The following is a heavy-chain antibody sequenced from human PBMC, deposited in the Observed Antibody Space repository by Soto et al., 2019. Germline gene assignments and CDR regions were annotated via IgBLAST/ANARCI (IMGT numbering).Heavy chain of an antibody. J-gene: IGHJ4*02. Sequence: SETLSLTCTVSGGSMSEYFWSWIRQSPGKGLEWIGYIYYLGSTDYNPSLKSRVTISVDASKRQFSLRLTSVTAADTAVYYCARDGYDGSGSPYPAYWGPGTQVT. CDR2: IYYLGST. CDR3: ARDGYDGSGSPYPAY. D-gene: IGHD3-10*01. V-gene: IGHV4-59*01. CDR1: GGSMSEYF.